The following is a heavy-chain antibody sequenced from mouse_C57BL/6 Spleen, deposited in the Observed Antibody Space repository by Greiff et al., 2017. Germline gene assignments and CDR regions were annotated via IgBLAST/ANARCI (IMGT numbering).Heavy chain of an antibody. Sequence: QVQLQQSGAELARPGASVKLSCKASGYTFTSYGISWVKQRTGQGLEWIGEIYPRSGNTYYTEKFKGKATLTADKSSSTAYMELRSLTSEDSAVYFCARDYYYGSSYYYFDYWGQGTTLTVSS. CDR1: GYTFTSYG. D-gene: IGHD1-1*01. CDR3: ARDYYYGSSYYYFDY. CDR2: IYPRSGNT. V-gene: IGHV1-81*01. J-gene: IGHJ2*01.